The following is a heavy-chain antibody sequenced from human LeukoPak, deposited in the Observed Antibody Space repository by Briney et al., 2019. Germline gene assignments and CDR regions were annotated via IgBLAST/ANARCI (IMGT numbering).Heavy chain of an antibody. Sequence: SETLSLTCTVSGDSISSYYWSWIRQPPGKGLEWIGYIYYSGSTNYNPSLKSRVTISVDTSKNQFSLKLSSVTAADTAVYYCARVADTGYSSSWYLDYWGQGTLVTVSS. D-gene: IGHD6-13*01. CDR3: ARVADTGYSSSWYLDY. CDR1: GDSISSYY. CDR2: IYYSGST. J-gene: IGHJ4*02. V-gene: IGHV4-59*01.